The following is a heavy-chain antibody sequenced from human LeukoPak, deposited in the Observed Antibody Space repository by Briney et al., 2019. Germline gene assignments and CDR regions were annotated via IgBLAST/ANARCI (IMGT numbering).Heavy chain of an antibody. CDR3: ARVGARHYFDY. V-gene: IGHV3-30*04. CDR2: ISHDGSNK. CDR1: AFTFSSYA. D-gene: IGHD1-26*01. J-gene: IGHJ4*02. Sequence: GGSLRLSCAASAFTFSSYAMLWVRQAPGKGLEWVAVISHDGSNKYYADSVKGRFTISRDNSKNTLYLQMNSLRAEDTAVYYCARVGARHYFDYWGQGTLVTVSS.